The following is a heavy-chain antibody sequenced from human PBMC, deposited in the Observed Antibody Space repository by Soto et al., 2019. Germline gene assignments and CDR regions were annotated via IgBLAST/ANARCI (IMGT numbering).Heavy chain of an antibody. CDR2: IHPRSGRA. V-gene: IGHV1-2*05. D-gene: IGHD2-8*01. CDR3: ARGDFTDGSNGVRYFFYNHAMDV. J-gene: IGHJ6*02. Sequence: ASVNVSCKASGYSFTDYHIHWVRQAPGQGVEWMGRIHPRSGRAGTAQKFHGWNTMPTDTPISTVSMELTRLTSHDTLIYYCARGDFTDGSNGVRYFFYNHAMDVWGQGPTVTVSS. CDR1: GYSFTDYH.